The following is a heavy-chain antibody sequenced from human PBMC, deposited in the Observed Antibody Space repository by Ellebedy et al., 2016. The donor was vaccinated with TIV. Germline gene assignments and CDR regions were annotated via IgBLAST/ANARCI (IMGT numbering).Heavy chain of an antibody. D-gene: IGHD2-15*01. Sequence: GGSLRLXCAASGFTFSSFAMSWVRQAPGKGLEWVPVISGTGGSTYYADSVKGRFTISRDNSKNTLYLQMNSLRAKDTAVYYCARAFASSGASSYFDYWGQGALVTVSS. CDR3: ARAFASSGASSYFDY. V-gene: IGHV3-23*01. CDR1: GFTFSSFA. J-gene: IGHJ4*02. CDR2: ISGTGGST.